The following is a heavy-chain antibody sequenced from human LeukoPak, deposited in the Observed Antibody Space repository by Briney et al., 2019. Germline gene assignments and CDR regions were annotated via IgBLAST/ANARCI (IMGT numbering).Heavy chain of an antibody. CDR3: ARGRYYSVEFADQNYYYYYGMDV. D-gene: IGHD2-21*01. CDR2: ISYDGSNK. Sequence: GRSLRLSCAASGFTFSSYAMHWVRQAPGKGLEWVAVISYDGSNKYYADSVKGRFTISRDNSKNTLYLQMNSLRAEDTAVYYCARGRYYSVEFADQNYYYYYGMDVWGQGTTVTVSS. V-gene: IGHV3-30-3*01. CDR1: GFTFSSYA. J-gene: IGHJ6*02.